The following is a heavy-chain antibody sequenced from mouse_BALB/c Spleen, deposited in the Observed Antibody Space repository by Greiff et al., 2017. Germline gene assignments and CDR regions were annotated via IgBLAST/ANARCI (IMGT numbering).Heavy chain of an antibody. V-gene: IGHV5-17*02. CDR1: GFTFSSFG. CDR2: ISSGSSTI. CDR3: ARGLHYYGFFDY. J-gene: IGHJ2*01. D-gene: IGHD1-2*01. Sequence: EVKVVESGGGLVQPGGSRKLSCAASGFTFSSFGMHWVRQAPEKGLEWVAYISSGSSTIYYADTVKGRFTISRDNPKNTLFLQMTSLRSEDTAMYYCARGLHYYGFFDYWGQGTTLTVSS.